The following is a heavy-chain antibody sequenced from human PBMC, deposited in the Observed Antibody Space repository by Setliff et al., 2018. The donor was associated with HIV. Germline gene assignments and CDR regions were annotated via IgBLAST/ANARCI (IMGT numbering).Heavy chain of an antibody. CDR2: IHHSGSS. D-gene: IGHD3-22*01. CDR3: ARGGGGYYYVGAVDI. Sequence: SETLSLTCTVSGDSIITYYWTWIRQPPGKGLEWIGYIHHSGSSDYTPSLRSRVTMSVDTSKNQFSLKLTSVTAADTAVYYCARGGGGYYYVGAVDIWGQGTVVTVSS. J-gene: IGHJ3*02. CDR1: GDSIITYY. V-gene: IGHV4-59*08.